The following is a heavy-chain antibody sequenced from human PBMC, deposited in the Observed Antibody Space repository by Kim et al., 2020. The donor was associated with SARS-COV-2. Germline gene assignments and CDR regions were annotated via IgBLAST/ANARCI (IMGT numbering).Heavy chain of an antibody. CDR2: IYYSGST. J-gene: IGHJ3*02. CDR3: ASPAPPTVTTYPVGAFDI. V-gene: IGHV4-39*01. D-gene: IGHD4-17*01. CDR1: GGSISSSSYY. Sequence: SETLSLTCTVSGGSISSSSYYWGWIRQPPGKGLEWIGSIYYSGSTYYNPSLKSRVTISVDTSKNQFSLKLSSVTAADTAVYYCASPAPPTVTTYPVGAFDIWGQGTRVTVSS.